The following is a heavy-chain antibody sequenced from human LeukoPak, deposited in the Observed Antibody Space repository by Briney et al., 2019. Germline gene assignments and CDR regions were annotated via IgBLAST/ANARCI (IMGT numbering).Heavy chain of an antibody. J-gene: IGHJ2*01. D-gene: IGHD4-17*01. V-gene: IGHV3-30-3*01. CDR2: ISYDGSNK. Sequence: GGSLRLSCAASGFTFSSHAMHWVRQAPGKGLEWVAIISYDGSNKYYADSVKGRFTISRDNSKNTLYLQMNSLRAEDTAVYYCARGDYGDYRGGHFDLWGRGTLVTVSS. CDR3: ARGDYGDYRGGHFDL. CDR1: GFTFSSHA.